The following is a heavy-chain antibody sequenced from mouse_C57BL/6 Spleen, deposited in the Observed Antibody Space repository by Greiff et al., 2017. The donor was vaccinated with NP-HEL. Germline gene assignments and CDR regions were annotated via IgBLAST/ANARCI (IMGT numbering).Heavy chain of an antibody. CDR2: IWWDDAK. J-gene: IGHJ4*01. CDR1: GFSLSTFGMG. CDR3: ARSYSNYVGAMDY. V-gene: IGHV8-8*01. D-gene: IGHD2-5*01. Sequence: QVTLKVSGPGILQPSQTLSLTCFFSGFSLSTFGMGVGWIRQPSGKGLEWLAHIWWDDAKYYNPALKSRLTSSKDTSKNQVFLKIANVDTADTATYYCARSYSNYVGAMDYWGQGTSVTVSS.